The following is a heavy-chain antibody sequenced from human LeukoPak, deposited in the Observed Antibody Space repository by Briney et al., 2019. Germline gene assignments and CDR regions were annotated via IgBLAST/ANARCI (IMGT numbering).Heavy chain of an antibody. CDR1: GGTFNNYA. Sequence: EASMKVSCKASGGTFNNYAISWVRQAPGQGLEWMGGIIPIFDTPNYAQKFQGIVTITTDESTSTAYMELSSLRSEDTAVYYCARDIPGYDAFDIWGQGTVVTASS. CDR2: IIPIFDTP. J-gene: IGHJ3*02. V-gene: IGHV1-69*05. D-gene: IGHD1-1*01. CDR3: ARDIPGYDAFDI.